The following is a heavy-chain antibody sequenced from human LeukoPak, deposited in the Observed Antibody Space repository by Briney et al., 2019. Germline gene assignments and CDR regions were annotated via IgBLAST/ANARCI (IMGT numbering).Heavy chain of an antibody. D-gene: IGHD3-9*01. CDR3: ARVARSYDILYYFDY. Sequence: ASVKVSRKASGGTFSSYAISWVRQAPGQGLEWMGGIIPIFGTANYAQKFQGRVTITTDESTSTAYMELSSLRSEDTAVYYCARVARSYDILYYFDYWGQGTLVTVSS. V-gene: IGHV1-69*05. CDR1: GGTFSSYA. CDR2: IIPIFGTA. J-gene: IGHJ4*02.